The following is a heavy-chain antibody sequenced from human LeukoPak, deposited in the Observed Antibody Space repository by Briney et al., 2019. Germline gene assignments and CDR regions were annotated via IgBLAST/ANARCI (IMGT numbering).Heavy chain of an antibody. J-gene: IGHJ4*02. CDR1: GFTFSGYD. CDR2: IKWDGSEK. Sequence: PGGSLRLSCAASGFTFSGYDMNWVRQAPGQGLEWVANIKWDGSEKYYVDSVKGRFTISRDNAKNSLYLQVNSLRAEDTAVYYCATVYSSSWYFDYWGQGTLVTVSS. D-gene: IGHD6-13*01. CDR3: ATVYSSSWYFDY. V-gene: IGHV3-7*03.